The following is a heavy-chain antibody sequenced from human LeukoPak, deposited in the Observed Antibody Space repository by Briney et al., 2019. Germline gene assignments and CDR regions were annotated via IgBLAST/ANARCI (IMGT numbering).Heavy chain of an antibody. Sequence: ASVKVSCKASGGTFSSYAISRVRQAPGQRLEWMGGVIPIFCTANYAQKFQGRVTITADESTSTAYMELSSLRSEDTAVYYCARDGGPAYYYDSSGSTNRFDYWGQGTLVTVSS. J-gene: IGHJ4*02. CDR3: ARDGGPAYYYDSSGSTNRFDY. CDR1: GGTFSSYA. V-gene: IGHV1-69*13. CDR2: VIPIFCTA. D-gene: IGHD3-22*01.